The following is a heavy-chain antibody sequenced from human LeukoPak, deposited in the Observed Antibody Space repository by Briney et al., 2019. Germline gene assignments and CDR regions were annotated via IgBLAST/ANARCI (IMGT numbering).Heavy chain of an antibody. CDR3: ARGARRIAAAGRLDN. J-gene: IGHJ4*02. V-gene: IGHV1-3*01. CDR2: VNASCGIA. CDR1: GSTFNSYA. Sequence: ASGRLCCTASGSTFNSYAMHWGRQGPAQTLEWMWRVNASCGIAKYSQKFQRRGTITRYTSTSTANMALSSLSSEDTAVYYCARGARRIAAAGRLDNWGQGNLVTVSS. D-gene: IGHD6-13*01.